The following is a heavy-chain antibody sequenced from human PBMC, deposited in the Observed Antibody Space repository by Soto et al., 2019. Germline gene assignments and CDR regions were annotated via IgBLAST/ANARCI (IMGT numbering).Heavy chain of an antibody. D-gene: IGHD2-15*01. J-gene: IGHJ1*01. CDR1: DESVTSPGNY. Sequence: VQLQESGPGLVKPSQTLSLTCAVSDESVTSPGNYWNWIRQRPATGLEWIGYISCGGSPFYNPSLQSRVSLSLDTSNNLFSLTLNSVTAADTAVYYCTLNHCAGGGCYDRDYWGQGTRVTVSS. CDR3: TLNHCAGGGCYDRDY. CDR2: ISCGGSP. V-gene: IGHV4-31*11.